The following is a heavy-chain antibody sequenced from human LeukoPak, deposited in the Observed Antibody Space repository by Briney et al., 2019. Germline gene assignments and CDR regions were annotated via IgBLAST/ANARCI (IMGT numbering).Heavy chain of an antibody. CDR1: GYTFTGNH. CDR3: VVFFYDGSGYFYGVDY. Sequence: ASVKVSCKAPGYTFTGNHLHWVRQAPGQGPEWLGRINPNTGGTNYAQNLEGRVTLTRDTSISAAFMELSRLRYDDTAIYYCVVFFYDGSGYFYGVDYWGLGTRVTVSS. CDR2: INPNTGGT. V-gene: IGHV1-2*06. D-gene: IGHD3-22*01. J-gene: IGHJ4*01.